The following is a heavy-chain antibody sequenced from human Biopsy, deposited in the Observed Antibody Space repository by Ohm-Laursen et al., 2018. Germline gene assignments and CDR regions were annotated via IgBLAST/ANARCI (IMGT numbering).Heavy chain of an antibody. Sequence: SETLSLTCAVSGGSISSFYWTWIRQPPGKGLKWIGDISDSGSTNYKPSLKSRVIISVDTSKNQFSLNLSSVTAADTAVYYCARRGSGGRSFDHWGQGTLVTVSS. CDR1: GGSISSFY. J-gene: IGHJ4*02. CDR2: ISDSGST. V-gene: IGHV4-59*08. D-gene: IGHD2-15*01. CDR3: ARRGSGGRSFDH.